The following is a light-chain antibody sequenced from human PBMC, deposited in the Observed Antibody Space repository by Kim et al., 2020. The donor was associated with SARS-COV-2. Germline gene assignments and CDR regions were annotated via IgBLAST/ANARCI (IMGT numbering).Light chain of an antibody. CDR2: QDA. Sequence: SVSPGQTASITCSGDKLGGKYVCWYQQRPGQSPVLVIYQDAKRPSGIPERVSGSNSGNTATLTISETQAMDEADYYCQAWDSSTVVFGGGTQLTVL. CDR1: KLGGKY. J-gene: IGLJ2*01. V-gene: IGLV3-1*01. CDR3: QAWDSSTVV.